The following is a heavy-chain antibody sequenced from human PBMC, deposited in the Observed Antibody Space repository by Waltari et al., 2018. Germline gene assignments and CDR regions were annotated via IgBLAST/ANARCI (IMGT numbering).Heavy chain of an antibody. V-gene: IGHV1-46*01. CDR2: SNPSGGST. CDR1: GYTFTSYY. Sequence: QVQLVQSGAEVKKPGASVKVSCKASGYTFTSYYMHWVRQAPGQGLEWMGISNPSGGSTSYAQKFQGRVTMTRDTSTSTVYMELSSLRSEDTAVYYCLISSIAAAEGFDYWGQGTLVTVSS. CDR3: LISSIAAAEGFDY. D-gene: IGHD6-13*01. J-gene: IGHJ4*02.